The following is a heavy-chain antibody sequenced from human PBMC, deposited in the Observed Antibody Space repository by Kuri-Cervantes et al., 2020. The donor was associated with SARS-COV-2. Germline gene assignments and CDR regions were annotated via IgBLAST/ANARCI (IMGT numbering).Heavy chain of an antibody. V-gene: IGHV1-24*01. CDR3: ATGVAHQPEY. Sequence: ASVKVSCKASGYTFTSYGISWVRQAPGQGLEWMGGFDPEDGETIYAQKFQGRVTMTEDTSTDTAHMELSSLRSEDTAVYYCATGVAHQPEYWGQGTLVTVSS. CDR2: FDPEDGET. CDR1: GYTFTSYG. J-gene: IGHJ4*02.